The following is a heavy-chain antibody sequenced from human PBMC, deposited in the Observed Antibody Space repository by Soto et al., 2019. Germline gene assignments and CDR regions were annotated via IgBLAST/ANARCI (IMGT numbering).Heavy chain of an antibody. Sequence: GGSLRLSCAASGFTFRSYAIHWVRQAPGKGLEWVAVISRDGSNKYYVDSVKGRFTISRDNSKDTVYLQMNSLRDEDSAMFYCARSRSGAVADSFDFWGQGTLITVSS. CDR2: ISRDGSNK. V-gene: IGHV3-30*04. CDR3: ARSRSGAVADSFDF. D-gene: IGHD3-10*01. CDR1: GFTFRSYA. J-gene: IGHJ4*02.